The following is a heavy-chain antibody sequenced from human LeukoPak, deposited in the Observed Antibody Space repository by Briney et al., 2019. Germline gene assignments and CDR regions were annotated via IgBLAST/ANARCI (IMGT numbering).Heavy chain of an antibody. Sequence: PSETLSLTCAVYGVSFSGYYWSWIRQPPGKGLEWIGEINHSGSTNYNPSLKSRVTISVDTSKDQFSLKLSSVTAADTAVYYCARDLWSSSGYFDYWGQGTLVTVSS. CDR3: ARDLWSSSGYFDY. D-gene: IGHD6-6*01. CDR1: GVSFSGYY. V-gene: IGHV4-34*01. CDR2: INHSGST. J-gene: IGHJ4*02.